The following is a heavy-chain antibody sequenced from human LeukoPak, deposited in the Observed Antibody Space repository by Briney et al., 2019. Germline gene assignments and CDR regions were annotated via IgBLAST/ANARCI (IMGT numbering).Heavy chain of an antibody. CDR2: INPNSGAT. Sequence: SVTVSCKASGYRFTGYYMLWVRQAPGQGLEWMGWINPNSGATNYAQKFQGRVSMTRDTSVSTAYMELTRLRSDDTAVYYCVPHNTGSSPYFDYWGRGTLDTVSS. J-gene: IGHJ4*02. CDR1: GYRFTGYY. CDR3: VPHNTGSSPYFDY. V-gene: IGHV1-2*02. D-gene: IGHD2-8*02.